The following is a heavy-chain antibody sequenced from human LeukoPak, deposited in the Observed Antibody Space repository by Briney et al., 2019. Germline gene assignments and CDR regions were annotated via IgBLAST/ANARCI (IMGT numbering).Heavy chain of an antibody. D-gene: IGHD2-2*01. CDR3: ARETPYCSSTSCYLDY. Sequence: PSETLSLTCAVYGGSFSGYYWSWIRQSPGKGLEWIGEINHSGSTNYNPSLKSRVTISVDTSKNQFSLKLSSVTAADTAVYYCARETPYCSSTSCYLDYWGQGTLVTVSS. CDR1: GGSFSGYY. V-gene: IGHV4-34*01. J-gene: IGHJ4*02. CDR2: INHSGST.